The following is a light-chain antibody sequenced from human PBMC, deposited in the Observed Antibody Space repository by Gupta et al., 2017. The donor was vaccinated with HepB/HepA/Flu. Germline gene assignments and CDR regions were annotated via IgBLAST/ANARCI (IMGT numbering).Light chain of an antibody. CDR2: LEGSGSY. Sequence: PVLTHSSSASASLGSSVKLTCTLSSGHSSYIIAWHQQQPGKAPRYLMKLEGSGSYNKGSGVPDRFSGSSSGADRYLTISHLQAEDEADYYCETWDSNTLWVFGGGTKLTVL. CDR1: SGHSSYI. CDR3: ETWDSNTLWV. J-gene: IGLJ3*02. V-gene: IGLV4-60*03.